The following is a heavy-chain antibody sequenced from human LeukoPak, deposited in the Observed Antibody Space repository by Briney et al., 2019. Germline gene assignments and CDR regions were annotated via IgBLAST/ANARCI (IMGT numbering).Heavy chain of an antibody. CDR3: ARDYKYAFDY. V-gene: IGHV3-48*01. Sequence: PGGSLRLSCAASGFTFSDYSMNWVRQAPGKGLEWISYIGISSGNTKYADSVKGRFTISGDKAKNSLYLQMNSLRVEDTAVYYCARDYKYAFDYWGQGTLVTVSS. D-gene: IGHD5-24*01. CDR1: GFTFSDYS. CDR2: IGISSGNT. J-gene: IGHJ4*02.